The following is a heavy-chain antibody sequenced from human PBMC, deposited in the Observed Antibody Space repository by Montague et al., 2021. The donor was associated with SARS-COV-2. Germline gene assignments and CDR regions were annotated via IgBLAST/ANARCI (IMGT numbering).Heavy chain of an antibody. V-gene: IGHV3-7*01. D-gene: IGHD2-15*01. J-gene: IGHJ4*02. Sequence: SLRLSCAASGFTFSRYWMSWVRQAPGRGLEWVANTQQDESEKNYVESVKGRFTISRDNGRNALYLQMNSLRVEDTALYYCARVVEGGQDQDYWGQGTLVTVSS. CDR1: GFTFSRYW. CDR3: ARVVEGGQDQDY. CDR2: TQQDESEK.